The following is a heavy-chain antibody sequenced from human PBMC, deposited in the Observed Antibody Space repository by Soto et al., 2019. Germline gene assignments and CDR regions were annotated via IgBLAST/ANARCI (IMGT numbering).Heavy chain of an antibody. CDR1: GYSFTSYS. CDR3: ARLLRARPFDY. J-gene: IGHJ4*02. Sequence: PEESMXISCKASGYSFTSYSIGWVRQMPGKGKEWMGIIYPGDSDIRYSPSFQGQVTISVDKSISTDYLQWSSLKASDTAMYYYARLLRARPFDYWFQGSLVTLSS. CDR2: IYPGDSDI. V-gene: IGHV5-51*01.